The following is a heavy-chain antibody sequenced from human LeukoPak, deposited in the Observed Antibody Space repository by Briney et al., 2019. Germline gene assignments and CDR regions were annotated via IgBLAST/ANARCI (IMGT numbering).Heavy chain of an antibody. CDR2: INHSGST. Sequence: SETLSLTCAVYGGSFSGYYWSRIRQPPGKGLEWIGEINHSGSTNYNPSLKSRVTISVDTSKNQFSLKLSSVTAADTAVYYCARHRAYYYYYYGMDVWGQGTTVTVSS. CDR1: GGSFSGYY. V-gene: IGHV4-34*01. CDR3: ARHRAYYYYYYGMDV. J-gene: IGHJ6*02.